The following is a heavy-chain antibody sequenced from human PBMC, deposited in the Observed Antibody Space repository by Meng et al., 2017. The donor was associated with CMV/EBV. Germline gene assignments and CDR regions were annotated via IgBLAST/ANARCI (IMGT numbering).Heavy chain of an antibody. CDR1: GFTFNNYA. Sequence: GESLKISCSASGFTFNNYAMTWVRQAPGKGLEWVSTVLGTGPTYYADYVKGRFTISRDDSRNTLFLQLNSLGDEDTAVFYCARGDSSTTWLVFDYWGLGTLVTVSS. D-gene: IGHD6-13*01. J-gene: IGHJ4*02. V-gene: IGHV3-23*01. CDR3: ARGDSSTTWLVFDY. CDR2: VLGTGPT.